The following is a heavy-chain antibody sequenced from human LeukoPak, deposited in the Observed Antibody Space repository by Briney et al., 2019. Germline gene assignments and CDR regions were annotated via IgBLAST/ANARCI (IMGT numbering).Heavy chain of an antibody. CDR3: ARVGYYESSSAFDI. CDR2: IRYDGSNK. V-gene: IGHV3-30*02. J-gene: IGHJ3*02. CDR1: GFTFSSYG. D-gene: IGHD3-22*01. Sequence: GGSLRLSCAASGFTFSSYGMHWVRQAPGKGLEWVAFIRYDGSNKYYADSVKGRLTISRDTSKNTLYLQMNSLRAEDTAMYYCARVGYYESSSAFDIWGQGTMVTVSS.